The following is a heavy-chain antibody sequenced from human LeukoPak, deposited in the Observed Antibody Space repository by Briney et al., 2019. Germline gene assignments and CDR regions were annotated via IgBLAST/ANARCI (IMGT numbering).Heavy chain of an antibody. CDR2: IYYSGST. V-gene: IGHV4-59*01. Sequence: SETLSLTCTVSGGSISTYYWSWIRQPPGKGLEWIGFIYYSGSTNYNPSLKSRVTVSVDTSKSQFSLKMNSVTAADTAVYYCAREGSSGWHDAFDIWGQGTMVTVSS. CDR3: AREGSSGWHDAFDI. J-gene: IGHJ3*02. CDR1: GGSISTYY. D-gene: IGHD6-19*01.